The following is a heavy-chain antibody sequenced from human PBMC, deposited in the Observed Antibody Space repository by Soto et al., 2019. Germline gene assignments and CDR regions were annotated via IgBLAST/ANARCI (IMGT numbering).Heavy chain of an antibody. Sequence: EVQLVQSGGGLVKRGGSQRLSCAVSGFSFSLYTMNWVRQAPGKGLERVASIDSGSSTIHYAESMKGRFTISRDNAKKSLYLQMNSLRAEDTAVYYCASARVVAILPDIYWGQGTLVTVSS. CDR1: GFSFSLYT. V-gene: IGHV3-21*02. D-gene: IGHD2-21*01. J-gene: IGHJ4*02. CDR2: IDSGSSTI. CDR3: ASARVVAILPDIY.